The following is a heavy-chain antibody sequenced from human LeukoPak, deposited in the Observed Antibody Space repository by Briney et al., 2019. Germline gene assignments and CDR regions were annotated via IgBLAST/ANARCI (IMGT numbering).Heavy chain of an antibody. CDR3: ATVMIYYDSSGYYSFDY. Sequence: ASVKVSCKVSGYTLTELSMHWVRQAPGKGLEWMGGFDPEDGETIYAQKFQGRVTITEDTSTDTAYMELSSLRSEDTAVYYCATVMIYYDSSGYYSFDYWGQGTLVTVSS. V-gene: IGHV1-24*01. CDR1: GYTLTELS. CDR2: FDPEDGET. J-gene: IGHJ4*02. D-gene: IGHD3-22*01.